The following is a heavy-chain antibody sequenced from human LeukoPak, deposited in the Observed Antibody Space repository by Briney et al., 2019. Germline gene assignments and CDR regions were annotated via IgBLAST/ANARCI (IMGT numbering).Heavy chain of an antibody. V-gene: IGHV4-59*12. J-gene: IGHJ4*02. D-gene: IGHD6-13*01. CDR2: IYYSGST. Sequence: SETLSLTCTVSGESISGFYWTWIRQPPGKGLEWIGYIYYSGSTNYNPSLKSRVTISVDTSKNQFSLKLSSVTAADTAVYYCAREPVIAAAVYWGQGTLVTVSS. CDR3: AREPVIAAAVY. CDR1: GESISGFY.